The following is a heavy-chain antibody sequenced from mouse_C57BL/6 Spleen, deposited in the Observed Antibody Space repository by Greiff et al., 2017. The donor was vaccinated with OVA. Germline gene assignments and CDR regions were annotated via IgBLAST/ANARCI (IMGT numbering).Heavy chain of an antibody. CDR3: ARPYYYGSSWFAY. V-gene: IGHV5-17*01. CDR1: GFTFSDYG. D-gene: IGHD1-1*01. CDR2: ISSGSSTI. Sequence: EVHLVESGGGLVKPGGSLKLSCAASGFTFSDYGMHWVRQAPEKGLEWVAYISSGSSTIYYADTVKGRFTISRDNAKNTLFLHMTSLRSEDTAMYYCARPYYYGSSWFAYWGQGTLVTVSA. J-gene: IGHJ3*01.